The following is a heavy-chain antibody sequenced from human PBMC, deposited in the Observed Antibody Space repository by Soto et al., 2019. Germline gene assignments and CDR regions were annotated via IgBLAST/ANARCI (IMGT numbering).Heavy chain of an antibody. Sequence: EVQLVETGGALIQPGASLRLSCAASGFAVSNHYMNWVRQAPGKGLEWVAIIRTTGSTYYTDSVQGRFTISRDNSKNTVSLEMNSLRVEDSSGYCCARNSMMDVWGQGPTVMVS. CDR1: GFAVSNHY. CDR3: ARNSMMDV. V-gene: IGHV3-53*02. J-gene: IGHJ6*02. CDR2: IRTTGST.